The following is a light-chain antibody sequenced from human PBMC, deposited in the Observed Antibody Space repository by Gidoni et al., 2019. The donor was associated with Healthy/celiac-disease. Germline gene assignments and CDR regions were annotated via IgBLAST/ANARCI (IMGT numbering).Light chain of an antibody. CDR2: DAS. Sequence: EIVLTQSPATLSLSPGERATLSCRASQRVSSYLAWYKQKPGQAPRLLISDASNRATGIPARFSGSWSGTYFTLPISSLDPEDFAVYYCQQRSNWPITFGQGTRLEIK. CDR1: QRVSSY. V-gene: IGKV3-11*01. CDR3: QQRSNWPIT. J-gene: IGKJ5*01.